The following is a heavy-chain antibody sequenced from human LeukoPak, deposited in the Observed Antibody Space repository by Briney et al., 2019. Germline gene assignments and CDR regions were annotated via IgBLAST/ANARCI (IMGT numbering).Heavy chain of an antibody. D-gene: IGHD4-17*01. CDR3: ARVVDHDYGDYYLDY. Sequence: GGSLRLSCAASGFTFSSYGMHWVRQAPGKGLEWVATISYDGSNKHYADSVKGRLTISRDNSKNTLYLQMNSLRAEDTAVYYCARVVDHDYGDYYLDYWGQGTLVTVSS. J-gene: IGHJ4*02. V-gene: IGHV3-30*03. CDR2: ISYDGSNK. CDR1: GFTFSSYG.